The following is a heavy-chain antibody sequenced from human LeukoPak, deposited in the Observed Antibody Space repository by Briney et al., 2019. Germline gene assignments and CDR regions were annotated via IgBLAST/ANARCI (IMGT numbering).Heavy chain of an antibody. J-gene: IGHJ3*02. CDR2: IYNSGST. V-gene: IGHV4-59*01. D-gene: IGHD4-23*01. Sequence: KPTETLSLTCTVSGGSISSYYWSWIRQPPGKGLEWIGYIYNSGSTNYNHSLKSRVTISEDMSNNQFSLKPSSVTAADTAVYYCARALRLWGGNSGIAFDIWGQGTMVTVSS. CDR1: GGSISSYY. CDR3: ARALRLWGGNSGIAFDI.